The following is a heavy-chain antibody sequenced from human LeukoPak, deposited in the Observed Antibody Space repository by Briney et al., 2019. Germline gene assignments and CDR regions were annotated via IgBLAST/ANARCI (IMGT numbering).Heavy chain of an antibody. CDR2: IDTNTGNP. CDR3: ARDWGSLSGGALDI. Sequence: GASVKVSCKASGYTFTTYAMNWVRQAPGQGLEWMGWIDTNTGNPTYAQGFTGRFVFSLDTSVSTAYLQISSLKAEDTAVYFCARDWGSLSGGALDIWGQGTMVTVSS. CDR1: GYTFTTYA. D-gene: IGHD3-16*01. V-gene: IGHV7-4-1*02. J-gene: IGHJ3*02.